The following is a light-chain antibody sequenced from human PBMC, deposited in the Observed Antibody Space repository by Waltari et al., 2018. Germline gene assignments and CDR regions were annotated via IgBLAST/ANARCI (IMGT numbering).Light chain of an antibody. V-gene: IGLV2-14*01. CDR3: SSYTSSSTLNWV. J-gene: IGLJ3*02. CDR2: EVS. Sequence: QSALTQPASVSGSPGQSITISCTGTSSDVGGYNYVSWYQQHPGKAPKLMIYEVSNRTSGVSNRVSGSKSGNTASLTISGLQAEDEADYYCSSYTSSSTLNWVFGGGTKLTVL. CDR1: SSDVGGYNY.